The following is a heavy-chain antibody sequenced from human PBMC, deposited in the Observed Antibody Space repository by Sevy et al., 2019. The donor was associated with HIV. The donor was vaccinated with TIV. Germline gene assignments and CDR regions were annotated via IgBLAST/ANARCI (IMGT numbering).Heavy chain of an antibody. CDR2: IYYSGST. J-gene: IGHJ6*03. D-gene: IGHD4-17*01. V-gene: IGHV4-31*03. CDR3: ARDKADYGDYSYYMDV. Sequence: SETLSLTCTVSGGSISSGGYYWSWIRQHPGKGREWIGYIYYSGSTYYNPSHKSRVTISVDTSKNQFSLKLSSVTAADTAVYYCARDKADYGDYSYYMDVWGKGTTVTVSS. CDR1: GGSISSGGYY.